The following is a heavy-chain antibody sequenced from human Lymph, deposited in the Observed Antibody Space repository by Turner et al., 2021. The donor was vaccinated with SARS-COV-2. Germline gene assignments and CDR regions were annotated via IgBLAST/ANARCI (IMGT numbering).Heavy chain of an antibody. D-gene: IGHD2-21*02. CDR2: IYYRGST. J-gene: IGHJ5*02. CDR1: GGSMNSNY. Sequence: QVQLQESGPSLVKPLETLSLTCTVSGGSMNSNYWRWIRQPPGKRLEWIGYIYYRGSTNYNPSLKSRVTISVDTSKNQFSLKLTSVTAADTAIYDCARETVNNWVDPWGQGILVTVSS. V-gene: IGHV4-59*01. CDR3: ARETVNNWVDP.